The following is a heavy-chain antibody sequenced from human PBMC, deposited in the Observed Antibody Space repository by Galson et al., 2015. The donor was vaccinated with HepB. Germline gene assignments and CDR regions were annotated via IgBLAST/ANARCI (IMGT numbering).Heavy chain of an antibody. CDR2: INSDGSST. Sequence: SLRLSCAASGFTFSSYWMHWVRQAPGKGLVWVSRINSDGSSTSYADSVKGRFTISRDNAKNTLYLQMNSLRAEDTAVYYCARVGSYGAKPNYWGQGTLVTVSS. D-gene: IGHD4-17*01. V-gene: IGHV3-74*01. CDR1: GFTFSSYW. CDR3: ARVGSYGAKPNY. J-gene: IGHJ4*02.